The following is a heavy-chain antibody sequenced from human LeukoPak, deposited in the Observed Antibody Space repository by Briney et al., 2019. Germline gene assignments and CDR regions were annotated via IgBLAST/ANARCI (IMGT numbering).Heavy chain of an antibody. CDR2: IYYSGST. Sequence: SETLSLTCTVSGGSISSYYWSWIRQPPGKGLEWIGYIYYSGSTNYNPSLKSRVTISVDTSKNQFSLKLSSVTAADTAVYYCARQLNDFWSGCHLDYWGQGTLVTVSS. J-gene: IGHJ4*02. V-gene: IGHV4-59*08. CDR1: GGSISSYY. CDR3: ARQLNDFWSGCHLDY. D-gene: IGHD3-3*01.